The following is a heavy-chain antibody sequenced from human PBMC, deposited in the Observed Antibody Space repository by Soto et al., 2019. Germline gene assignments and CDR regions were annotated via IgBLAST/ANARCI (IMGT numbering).Heavy chain of an antibody. CDR1: GGSISSSTNCY. J-gene: IGHJ3*02. CDR3: VRVERGTATTVVDAFEI. D-gene: IGHD1-1*01. CDR2: MSHSGGT. V-gene: IGHV4-34*01. Sequence: QVQLQQWGAGLLKPSETLSLTCAVYGGSISSSTNCYWSWIRQPPGKGLEWIGEMSHSGGTHFNPSLRSRVTISVDTSKNQFSLEMTSVTAADTALYYCVRVERGTATTVVDAFEIWGPGTMVTVSS.